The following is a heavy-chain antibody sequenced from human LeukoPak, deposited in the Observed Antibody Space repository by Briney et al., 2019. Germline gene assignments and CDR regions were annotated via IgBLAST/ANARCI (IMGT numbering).Heavy chain of an antibody. D-gene: IGHD3-3*01. CDR3: ARAVHGGFLYYFDY. CDR2: IIPILGIA. CDR1: GGTFSSYV. Sequence: SVKVSCKASGGTFSSYVISWVRQAPGQGLEWMGRIIPILGIANYAQKFQGRVTITTDKSTSTAYMELSSLRSEDTAVYYCARAVHGGFLYYFDYWGQGTLVTVSS. V-gene: IGHV1-69*04. J-gene: IGHJ4*02.